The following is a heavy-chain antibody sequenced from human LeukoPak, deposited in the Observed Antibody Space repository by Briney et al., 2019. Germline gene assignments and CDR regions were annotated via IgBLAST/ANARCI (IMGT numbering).Heavy chain of an antibody. V-gene: IGHV1-2*06. Sequence: ASVKVSCKASGYNFFGYYTHWVRQAPGQGLEWMGRMNLNSGGTNYAQDFQGRVTMTSDTSITTVYMELSSLTSDDTAVYYCARDRATGDFDYWGQGTQVTVSS. CDR2: MNLNSGGT. CDR1: GYNFFGYY. CDR3: ARDRATGDFDY. D-gene: IGHD5-12*01. J-gene: IGHJ4*02.